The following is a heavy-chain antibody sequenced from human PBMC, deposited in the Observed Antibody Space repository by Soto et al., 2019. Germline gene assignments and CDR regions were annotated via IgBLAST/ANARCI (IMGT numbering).Heavy chain of an antibody. CDR3: ARDLAAVPRAFDY. J-gene: IGHJ4*02. V-gene: IGHV4-59*01. CDR1: GGSISSYF. D-gene: IGHD6-13*01. CDR2: VYYTGTT. Sequence: SETLSLTCTXSGGSISSYFYIWVRQPPGKGLEWIGSVYYTGTTDYNPSLKSRVTISVDTSKTQFSLNLRSVTAADTAVYYCARDLAAVPRAFDYWGRGTLVTVSS.